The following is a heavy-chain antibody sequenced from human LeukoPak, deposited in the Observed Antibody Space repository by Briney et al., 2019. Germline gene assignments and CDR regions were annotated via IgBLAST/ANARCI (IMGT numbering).Heavy chain of an antibody. D-gene: IGHD4-23*01. Sequence: ASVNVSCKASGGTFSSYAISWVRQAPGQGLEWMGGTIPIFGTANYAQKFQGGVTITADESTSTAYMELSSLRSEDTAVYYCARVVAHDYGGNSGLNMDVWGQGTTVTVSS. CDR1: GGTFSSYA. CDR3: ARVVAHDYGGNSGLNMDV. CDR2: TIPIFGTA. V-gene: IGHV1-69*01. J-gene: IGHJ6*02.